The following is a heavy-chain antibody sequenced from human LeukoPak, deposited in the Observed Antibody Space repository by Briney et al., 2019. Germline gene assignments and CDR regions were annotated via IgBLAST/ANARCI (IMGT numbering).Heavy chain of an antibody. CDR1: GFTLTTSA. CDR3: AADRYCSSTNCGNWFDP. J-gene: IGHJ5*02. Sequence: SVKVSCRASGFTLTTSAMQWVRQARGQHLEWIEWIVVGSGNTNYAQKFQERVTITRDMSTSTAYMELSSLRSEDTAVYYCAADRYCSSTNCGNWFDPWGQGTLVTVSS. CDR2: IVVGSGNT. D-gene: IGHD2-2*01. V-gene: IGHV1-58*02.